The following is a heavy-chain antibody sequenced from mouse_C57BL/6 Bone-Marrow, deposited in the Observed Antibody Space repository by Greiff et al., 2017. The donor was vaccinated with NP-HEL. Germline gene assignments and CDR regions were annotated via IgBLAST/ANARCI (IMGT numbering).Heavy chain of an antibody. V-gene: IGHV1-69*01. CDR2: IDPSDSYT. D-gene: IGHD1-1*01. Sequence: QVQLQQPGAELVMPGASVKLSCKASGYTFTSYWMHWVKQRPGQGLEWIGEIDPSDSYTNYNQKFKGKSTLTVDKSSSTAYMQLSSLTSEDSAVYYCARLGYYYGSTDYWGQGTTLTVSS. CDR3: ARLGYYYGSTDY. CDR1: GYTFTSYW. J-gene: IGHJ2*01.